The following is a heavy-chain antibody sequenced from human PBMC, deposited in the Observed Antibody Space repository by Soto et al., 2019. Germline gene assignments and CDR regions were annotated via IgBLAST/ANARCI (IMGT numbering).Heavy chain of an antibody. CDR3: ASPDDYGDYRAFDI. J-gene: IGHJ3*02. D-gene: IGHD4-17*01. CDR1: GGTFSSYT. CDR2: IIPILGIA. Sequence: GASVKVSCKASGGTFSSYTISWVRQAPGQGLEWMGRIIPILGIANYAQKFQGRVTITADKSTSTAYMELSSLRSEDTAVYYCASPDDYGDYRAFDIWGQGTMVTVSS. V-gene: IGHV1-69*02.